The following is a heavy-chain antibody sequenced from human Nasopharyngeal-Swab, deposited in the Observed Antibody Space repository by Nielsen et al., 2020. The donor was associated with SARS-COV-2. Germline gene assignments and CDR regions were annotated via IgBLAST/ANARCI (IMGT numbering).Heavy chain of an antibody. J-gene: IGHJ4*02. Sequence: GESLKISCAASGFTFSDRYVIWIRQAPGKGLEWVAAIVGSGDISGSGGSTYYADSVKGRFTISRDNSKNTLSLQMNSLRAEDTAVYYCAKDLRGPYFFWGQGTLVTVSS. CDR2: IVGSGDISGSGGST. CDR1: GFTFSDRY. CDR3: AKDLRGPYFF. D-gene: IGHD2/OR15-2a*01. V-gene: IGHV3-23*01.